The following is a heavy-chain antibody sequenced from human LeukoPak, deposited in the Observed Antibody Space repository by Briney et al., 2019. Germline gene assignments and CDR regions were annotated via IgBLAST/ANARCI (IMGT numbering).Heavy chain of an antibody. D-gene: IGHD1-26*01. V-gene: IGHV4-59*08. Sequence: PSETLSPTCTVSGGSISSYYWSWIRQPPGKGLEWIGYIYYSGSTNYNPSLKSRVTISVDTSKNQFSLKLSSVTAADTAVYYCARSKSGAPDYWGQGTLVTVSS. J-gene: IGHJ4*02. CDR1: GGSISSYY. CDR2: IYYSGST. CDR3: ARSKSGAPDY.